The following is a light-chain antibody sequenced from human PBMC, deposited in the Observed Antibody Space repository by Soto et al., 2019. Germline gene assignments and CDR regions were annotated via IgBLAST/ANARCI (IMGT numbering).Light chain of an antibody. J-gene: IGKJ1*01. CDR2: DTS. CDR3: HLRSNWWT. Sequence: EIVLTQSPATLSLFPGERATLSCRASQSVSGSLAWYQQKPGQAPRVVIYDTSTRATGIPARFSGSGSGTDFTLTISSLEPEDFALYYCHLRSNWWTFGQGTKVDIK. CDR1: QSVSGS. V-gene: IGKV3-11*01.